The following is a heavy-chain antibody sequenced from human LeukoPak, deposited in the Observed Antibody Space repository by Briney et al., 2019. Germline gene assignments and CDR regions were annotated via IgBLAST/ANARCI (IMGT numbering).Heavy chain of an antibody. CDR3: ARDSCGGDCLRWFDP. CDR1: GFTFSSYA. Sequence: GRSLRLSCAASGFTFSSYAMHWVRQAPGKGLGWGAVISYDGSNKYYADSVKGRFTISRDNSKNTLYLQMNSLRAEDTAVYYCARDSCGGDCLRWFDPWGQGTLVTVSS. CDR2: ISYDGSNK. J-gene: IGHJ5*02. V-gene: IGHV3-30-3*01. D-gene: IGHD2-21*02.